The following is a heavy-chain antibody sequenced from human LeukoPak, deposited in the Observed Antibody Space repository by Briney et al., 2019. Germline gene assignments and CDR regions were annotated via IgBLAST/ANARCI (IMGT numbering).Heavy chain of an antibody. CDR3: ARGQQQLVVRGAFDI. D-gene: IGHD6-13*01. Sequence: GGSLRLSCAASEFSVGSNYMTWVRQAPGKGLEWVSLIYSGGSTYYADSVKGRFTISRDNSKNTLYLQMNSLRAEDTAVYYCARGQQQLVVRGAFDIWGQGTMVTVSP. J-gene: IGHJ3*02. CDR1: EFSVGSNY. CDR2: IYSGGST. V-gene: IGHV3-66*02.